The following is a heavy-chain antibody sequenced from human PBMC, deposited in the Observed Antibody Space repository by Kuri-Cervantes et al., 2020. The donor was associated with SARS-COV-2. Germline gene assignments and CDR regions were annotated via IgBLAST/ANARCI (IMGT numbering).Heavy chain of an antibody. D-gene: IGHD6-19*01. CDR1: GFTFDDYA. V-gene: IGHV3-9*01. J-gene: IGHJ4*02. CDR2: ISWNSGSI. Sequence: LKISCAASGFTFDDYAMHWVRQAPGKGLEWVSGISWNSGSIGYADSVKGRFTISRDNAKNSLFLQMNSLSAEDTAVYYCVKHSSGWYEDEYFDYWGQGNLVNVAS. CDR3: VKHSSGWYEDEYFDY.